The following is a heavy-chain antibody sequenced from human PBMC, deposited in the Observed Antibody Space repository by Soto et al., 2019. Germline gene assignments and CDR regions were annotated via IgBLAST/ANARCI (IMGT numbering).Heavy chain of an antibody. J-gene: IGHJ6*03. Sequence: ASVKVSCKASGYTFTSYGISWVRQAPGQGLEWMGWISAYNGNTNYAQKLQGRVTMTTDTSTSTAYMELRSLRSDDTAVYYCAREVVPAASADDYYYYMDVWGKGTTVTVSS. CDR2: ISAYNGNT. V-gene: IGHV1-18*01. D-gene: IGHD2-2*01. CDR3: AREVVPAASADDYYYYMDV. CDR1: GYTFTSYG.